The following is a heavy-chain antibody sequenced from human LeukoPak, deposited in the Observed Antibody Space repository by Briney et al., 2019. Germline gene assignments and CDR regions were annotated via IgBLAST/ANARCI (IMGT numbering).Heavy chain of an antibody. CDR2: ISYDGSNK. V-gene: IGHV3-30*04. CDR3: AAGGRTNWFDP. Sequence: PGGSLRLSCAASGFTFSSYAMHWVRQAPGKGLEWVAVISYDGSNKYYADSVKGRFTISRDNSKNTLYLQMNSLRAKDTAVYYCAAGGRTNWFDPWGQGTLVTVSS. CDR1: GFTFSSYA. J-gene: IGHJ5*02. D-gene: IGHD2-8*01.